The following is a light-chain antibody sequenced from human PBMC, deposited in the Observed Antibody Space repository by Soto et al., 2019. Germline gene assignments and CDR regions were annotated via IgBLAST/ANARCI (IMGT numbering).Light chain of an antibody. Sequence: QSALTQPASVSGSPGQSITICCTGTSSDVGGYNYVSWYQHHPGKAPKLIIYDVTTRPSGVSNPFSGSKSGNTASLTISGLQPEDEADYYCSSYTTSNTRQIVFGTGTKVPVL. CDR1: SSDVGGYNY. J-gene: IGLJ1*01. CDR3: SSYTTSNTRQIV. CDR2: DVT. V-gene: IGLV2-14*03.